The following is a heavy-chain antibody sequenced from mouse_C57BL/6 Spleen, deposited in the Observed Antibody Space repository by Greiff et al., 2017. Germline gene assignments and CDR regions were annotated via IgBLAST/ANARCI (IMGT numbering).Heavy chain of an antibody. V-gene: IGHV5-16*01. CDR3: ARHYYDSSHWYVDV. J-gene: IGHJ1*03. D-gene: IGHD1-1*01. CDR2: INYDGSST. CDR1: GFTFSDYY. Sequence: EVMLVESEGGLVQPGSSMKLSCTASGFTFSDYYMAWVRQVPEKGLEWVANINYDGSSTYYLDSLKSRFIISRDNAKNSLYLQMSSLQSEDTATYYCARHYYDSSHWYVDVWGTGTTVTVSS.